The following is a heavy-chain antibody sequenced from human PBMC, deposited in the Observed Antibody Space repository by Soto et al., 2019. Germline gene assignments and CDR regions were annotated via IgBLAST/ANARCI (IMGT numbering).Heavy chain of an antibody. D-gene: IGHD2-2*01. J-gene: IGHJ6*02. CDR2: IYYSGST. CDR1: VGSISSGDYY. CDR3: ARAVTVVPARPYYGMDV. Sequence: SETLSLTCTVSVGSISSGDYYWSWIRQPPGKGLEWIGYIYYSGSTYYNPSLKSRVTISVDTSKNQFSLKLSSVTAADTAVYYCARAVTVVPARPYYGMDVWGQGTTVTVS. V-gene: IGHV4-30-4*01.